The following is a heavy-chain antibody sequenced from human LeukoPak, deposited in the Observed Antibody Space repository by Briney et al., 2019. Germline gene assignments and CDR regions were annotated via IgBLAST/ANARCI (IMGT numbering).Heavy chain of an antibody. J-gene: IGHJ4*02. CDR1: GGSISSYY. CDR3: ARGSLDY. Sequence: SETLSLTCTVSGGSISSYYWSWLRQPPGKGLEWIGYIYYSGSTNYNPSLKSRVTISVDTSKNQFSLKLSSVTAADTAVYYCARGSLDYWGQGTLVTVSS. V-gene: IGHV4-59*01. CDR2: IYYSGST.